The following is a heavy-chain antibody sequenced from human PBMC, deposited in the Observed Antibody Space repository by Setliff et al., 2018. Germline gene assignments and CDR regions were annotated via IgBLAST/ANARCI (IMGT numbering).Heavy chain of an antibody. D-gene: IGHD2-8*02. CDR1: GDSMSSYY. CDR2: IYYGGSA. V-gene: IGHV4-59*01. J-gene: IGHJ4*02. CDR3: ARMSTSGPHYDY. Sequence: LSLTCSVSGDSMSSYYWHWIRQSPGKGLEWIGNIYYGGSASYNPSLKSRVTMSVDMSRNQFSLRLNSLTAADTAVYYCARMSTSGPHYDYWGQGTLVTVSS.